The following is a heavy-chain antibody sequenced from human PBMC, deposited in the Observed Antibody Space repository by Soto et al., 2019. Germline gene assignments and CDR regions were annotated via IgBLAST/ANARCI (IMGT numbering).Heavy chain of an antibody. V-gene: IGHV3-21*01. CDR1: GFTFISYS. D-gene: IGHD5-12*01. CDR3: ARSPVEIVATSLYWFDS. J-gene: IGHJ5*01. Sequence: EVQLVESGGGLVKPGGSLRLSCAASGFTFISYSMNWVRQAPGKGLEWVSSISSSSTYIYYADSVKGRFTISRDNAKNSLYLQMNSLRVEDTAVDYCARSPVEIVATSLYWFDSWGKGTLVTVSS. CDR2: ISSSSTYI.